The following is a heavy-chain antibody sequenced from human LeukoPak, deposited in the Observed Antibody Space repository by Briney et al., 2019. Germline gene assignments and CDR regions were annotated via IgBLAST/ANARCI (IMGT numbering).Heavy chain of an antibody. J-gene: IGHJ6*02. CDR3: ARDGLRIAALTPYYYGMDV. Sequence: PSETLSLTCTVSGGSISSYHWSWIRQPPGKGLEWIGYMYYSVTTNYNPSLKSRVTISGDTSKNQFSLNLTSVTAADTAVYYCARDGLRIAALTPYYYGMDVWGQGTTVTVSS. CDR2: MYYSVTT. CDR1: GGSISSYH. D-gene: IGHD6-13*01. V-gene: IGHV4-59*01.